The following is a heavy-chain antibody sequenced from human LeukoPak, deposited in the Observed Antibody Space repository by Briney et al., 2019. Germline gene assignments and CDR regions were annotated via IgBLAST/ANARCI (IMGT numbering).Heavy chain of an antibody. CDR2: ISAYNGNT. Sequence: ASVKVSCKASGYTFTSYGISWVRQAPGQGLEWMGWISAYNGNTNYAQKLRGRVTMTTDTSTSTAYVELRSLRSDDTAVYYCARGSGYDWRGSLDYWGQGTLVTVSS. CDR1: GYTFTSYG. CDR3: ARGSGYDWRGSLDY. J-gene: IGHJ4*02. V-gene: IGHV1-18*04. D-gene: IGHD5-12*01.